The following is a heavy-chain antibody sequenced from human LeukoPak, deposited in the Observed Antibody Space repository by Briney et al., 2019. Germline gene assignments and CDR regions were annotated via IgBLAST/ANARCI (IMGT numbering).Heavy chain of an antibody. CDR1: GGSISSSSYY. D-gene: IGHD2-2*01. Sequence: PSETLSLTCTVSGGSISSSSYYWGWIRQPPGKGLEWIGSIYYSGSTYYNPSLKSRVTISVDTSKNQFSLKLSSVTAADTAVYYCARHCSSTSCYHNRFDPWGQGTLVTVSS. V-gene: IGHV4-39*01. CDR2: IYYSGST. CDR3: ARHCSSTSCYHNRFDP. J-gene: IGHJ5*02.